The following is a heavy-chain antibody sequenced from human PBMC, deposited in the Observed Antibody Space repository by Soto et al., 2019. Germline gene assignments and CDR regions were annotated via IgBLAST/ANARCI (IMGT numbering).Heavy chain of an antibody. CDR2: IWNDGSKK. J-gene: IGHJ6*02. D-gene: IGHD4-17*01. CDR1: GYTFSVYG. V-gene: IGHV3-33*03. CDR3: GRAGYGGNPYFYRLDV. Sequence: QVQLVESGGGVVQPGRSLRLSCVGSGYTFSVYGMHWVRQAPGKGLEWVAVIWNDGSKKYYADSVKGRFTISRDNSKNTVYLQKDDLRAEDTAGFYCGRAGYGGNPYFYRLDVWGQGTTVTVSS.